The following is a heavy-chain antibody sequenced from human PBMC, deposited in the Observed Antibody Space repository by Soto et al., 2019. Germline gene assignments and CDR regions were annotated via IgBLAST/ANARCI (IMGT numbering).Heavy chain of an antibody. D-gene: IGHD3-16*02. Sequence: SETLSLTCTVSGGSISSGDYYWSWIRQPPGKGLEWIGYIYYSGSTYYNPSLKSRVTISVDTSKNQFSLKLSSVTAADTAVYYCATDRLGLTFGGVIVSAAYYGMDVWGQGTTVTVSS. V-gene: IGHV4-30-4*01. CDR1: GGSISSGDYY. CDR3: ATDRLGLTFGGVIVSAAYYGMDV. J-gene: IGHJ6*02. CDR2: IYYSGST.